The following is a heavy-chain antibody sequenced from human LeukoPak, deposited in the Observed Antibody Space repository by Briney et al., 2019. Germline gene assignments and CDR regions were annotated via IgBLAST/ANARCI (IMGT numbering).Heavy chain of an antibody. J-gene: IGHJ3*01. CDR1: GFTFRNYW. V-gene: IGHV3-23*01. D-gene: IGHD5-12*01. CDR3: VRDIELST. Sequence: TGGSLRLSCAASGFTFRNYWMHWVRQAPGEGLVWVSLISSSGANTYYADSVKGRFTISRDNSRNTLSLHMTSLRVEDTAIYYCVRDIELSTWGLGTLVTVSS. CDR2: ISSSGANT.